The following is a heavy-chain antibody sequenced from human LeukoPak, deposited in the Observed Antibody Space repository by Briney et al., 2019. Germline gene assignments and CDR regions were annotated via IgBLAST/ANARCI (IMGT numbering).Heavy chain of an antibody. D-gene: IGHD3-3*01. Sequence: SVKVSCKASGGTFSSYAISWVRQAPGQGLEWMGGIIPIFGTANYAQKSQGRVTITADESTSTAYMELSSLRSEDTAVYYCARDLRDYDFWSGYYIGWFDPWGQGTLVTVSS. CDR3: ARDLRDYDFWSGYYIGWFDP. CDR2: IIPIFGTA. V-gene: IGHV1-69*01. CDR1: GGTFSSYA. J-gene: IGHJ5*02.